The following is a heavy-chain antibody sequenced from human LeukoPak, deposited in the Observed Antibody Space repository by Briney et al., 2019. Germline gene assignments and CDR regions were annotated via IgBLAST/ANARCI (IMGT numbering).Heavy chain of an antibody. J-gene: IGHJ4*02. CDR2: IYYSGST. Sequence: SETLSLTCTVSGGSISSYYRSWIRQPPGKGLEGIGYIYYSGSTNYNPSLKSRVTISVDTSKNQFSLKLSSVTAADTAVYYCARGLLDSYGYGYYFDYWGQGTLVTVSS. V-gene: IGHV4-59*01. CDR1: GGSISSYY. CDR3: ARGLLDSYGYGYYFDY. D-gene: IGHD5-18*01.